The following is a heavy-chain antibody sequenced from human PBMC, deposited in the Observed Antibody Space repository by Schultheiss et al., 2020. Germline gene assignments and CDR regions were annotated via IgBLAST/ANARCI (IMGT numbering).Heavy chain of an antibody. Sequence: GESLKISCAASGFTFDDYAMHWVRQAPGKGLEWVSYISSSGSTIYYADSVKGRFTISRDNAKNSLYLQMNSLRAEDTAVYYCARDQVPSITMVQGVIISHYYGMDVWGKGTTVTVSS. CDR2: ISSSGSTI. V-gene: IGHV3-11*01. CDR1: GFTFDDYA. D-gene: IGHD3-10*01. CDR3: ARDQVPSITMVQGVIISHYYGMDV. J-gene: IGHJ6*04.